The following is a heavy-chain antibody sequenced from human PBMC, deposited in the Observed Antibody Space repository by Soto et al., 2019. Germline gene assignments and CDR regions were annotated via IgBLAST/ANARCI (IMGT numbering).Heavy chain of an antibody. D-gene: IGHD1-7*01. Sequence: GGSLRLSCAASGFTFSSYGMHWVRQAPGKGLEWVAVISYDGSNKYYADSVKGRFTISRDNSKNTLYLQMNSLRAEDTAVYYCARASQLEIQGYYSGMDVWGQGTTVTVYS. CDR2: ISYDGSNK. CDR3: ARASQLEIQGYYSGMDV. V-gene: IGHV3-30*03. CDR1: GFTFSSYG. J-gene: IGHJ6*02.